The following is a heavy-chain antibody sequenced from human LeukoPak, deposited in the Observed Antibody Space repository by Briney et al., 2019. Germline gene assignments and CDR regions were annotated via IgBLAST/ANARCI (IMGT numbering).Heavy chain of an antibody. D-gene: IGHD3-22*01. CDR2: IYYSGST. J-gene: IGHJ4*02. CDR1: GGSLSSGDYY. V-gene: IGHV4-30-4*01. CDR3: AREFNRDDSPIDY. Sequence: SETLSLTCTVSGGSLSSGDYYWRWIRQPPGKGLEWIGYIYYSGSTYYNPSLKSRVTISVDTSKNQFSLKLSSVTAADTAVYYCAREFNRDDSPIDYWGQGTLVTVSS.